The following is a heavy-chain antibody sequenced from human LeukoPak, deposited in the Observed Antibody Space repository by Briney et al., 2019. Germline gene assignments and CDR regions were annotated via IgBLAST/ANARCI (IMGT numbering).Heavy chain of an antibody. V-gene: IGHV3-30*03. CDR2: ISYDGSKR. D-gene: IGHD1-20*01. J-gene: IGHJ4*02. Sequence: PGGSLRLSCVTSGFTFNSYGFYWVRQAPGKGLEWAAVISYDGSKRYYADSVKGRFTISRDTSNKTAYLEMNSLRVDDTAVYYCARDVISRQMITLGLGFWGQGTLVTVSS. CDR1: GFTFNSYG. CDR3: ARDVISRQMITLGLGF.